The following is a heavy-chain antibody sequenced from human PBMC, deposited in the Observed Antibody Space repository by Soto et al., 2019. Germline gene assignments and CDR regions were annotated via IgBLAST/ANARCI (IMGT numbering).Heavy chain of an antibody. CDR2: IYYSGST. J-gene: IGHJ4*02. V-gene: IGHV4-61*08. D-gene: IGHD3-22*01. Sequence: PSETLSLTCTVSGGSVNSAGYYWSWIRQPPGKGLEWIGYIYYSGSTYYNPSLKSRVTISVDTSKNQFSLKLSSVTAADTAVYFCARDHHRFYDTSGYYPYFDNWGQGTLVTVSS. CDR3: ARDHHRFYDTSGYYPYFDN. CDR1: GGSVNSAGYY.